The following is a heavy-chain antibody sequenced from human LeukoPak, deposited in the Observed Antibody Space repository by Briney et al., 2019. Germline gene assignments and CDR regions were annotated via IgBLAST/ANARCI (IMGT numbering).Heavy chain of an antibody. CDR2: FYTSGSA. Sequence: SETLSLTCTASGASISGYYWSWIRQLPGKELEWIGYFYTSGSAHYNPSLRSRVTMSVDTSKNQFSLKLSSVTAADTAVYYCARGLRDEDRHYNYYYMDVWGKGTTVTVSS. D-gene: IGHD2-21*01. CDR3: ARGLRDEDRHYNYYYMDV. J-gene: IGHJ6*03. CDR1: GASISGYY. V-gene: IGHV4-4*09.